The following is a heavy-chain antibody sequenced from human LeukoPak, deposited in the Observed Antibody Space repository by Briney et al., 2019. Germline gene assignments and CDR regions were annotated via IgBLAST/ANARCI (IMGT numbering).Heavy chain of an antibody. Sequence: ASVKVSCKASGGTFSSYAISWVRQAPGQGLEWMGGIIPIFGTANYAQKFQGRVTITTDESTSTAYMELSSLRSEDTAVYYCASWNSSSRTFDYWGQGTLVTVSS. J-gene: IGHJ4*02. CDR2: IIPIFGTA. CDR3: ASWNSSSRTFDY. V-gene: IGHV1-69*05. CDR1: GGTFSSYA. D-gene: IGHD6-13*01.